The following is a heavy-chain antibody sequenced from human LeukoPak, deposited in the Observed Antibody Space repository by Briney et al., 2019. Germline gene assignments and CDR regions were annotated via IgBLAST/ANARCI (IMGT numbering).Heavy chain of an antibody. CDR3: AKGLLPYYFDY. Sequence: GGSLRLSCAAPGFTFSNYAMSWVRQAPGKGLEWVSLISGSGGSTYYADSVKGRFTISRDNSKNTLSLQMNSLRAEDTAVYYCAKGLLPYYFDYWGQGTLVTVSS. V-gene: IGHV3-23*01. CDR1: GFTFSNYA. CDR2: ISGSGGST. J-gene: IGHJ4*02. D-gene: IGHD2-15*01.